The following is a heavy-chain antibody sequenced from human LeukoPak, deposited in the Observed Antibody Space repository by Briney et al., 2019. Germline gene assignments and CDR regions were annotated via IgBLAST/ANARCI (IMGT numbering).Heavy chain of an antibody. CDR3: AKVRVVFNWNYAYYFDY. J-gene: IGHJ4*02. Sequence: PGGSLRLSCAVSGFTFSDYAMHWVRQAPGKGLGWVVLISYDGSDRYYADSVKGRFTISRDNSKNTLYLQMNSLRPEDTAVYYCAKVRVVFNWNYAYYFDYWGQGTLVTVSS. CDR1: GFTFSDYA. CDR2: ISYDGSDR. D-gene: IGHD1-7*01. V-gene: IGHV3-30*18.